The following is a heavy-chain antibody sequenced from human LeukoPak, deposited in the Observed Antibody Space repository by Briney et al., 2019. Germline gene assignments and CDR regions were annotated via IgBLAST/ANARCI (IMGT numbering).Heavy chain of an antibody. CDR2: IYTSGST. Sequence: SQTLSLTCTVSGGSISSGSYYWGWIRQPAGKGLEWIGRIYTSGSTNYNPSLKSRVTISVDTSKNQFSLKLSSVTAADTAVYYCAGTYDFWSGYRAFDIWGQGTMVTVSS. CDR1: GGSISSGSYY. J-gene: IGHJ3*02. CDR3: AGTYDFWSGYRAFDI. V-gene: IGHV4-61*02. D-gene: IGHD3-3*01.